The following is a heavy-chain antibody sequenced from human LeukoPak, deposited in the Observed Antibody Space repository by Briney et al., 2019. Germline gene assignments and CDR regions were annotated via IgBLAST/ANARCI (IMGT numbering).Heavy chain of an antibody. V-gene: IGHV1-24*01. D-gene: IGHD3-10*01. Sequence: ASVKVSCKVSGYTLTELSMHWVRQAPGKGLEWMGGFDPEDGETIYAQKFQGRVTITRDTSASTAYMERSSLRSEDTAVFYCVRKGYFGSGNYHFDYWGQGTLVTVSS. CDR1: GYTLTELS. J-gene: IGHJ4*02. CDR3: VRKGYFGSGNYHFDY. CDR2: FDPEDGET.